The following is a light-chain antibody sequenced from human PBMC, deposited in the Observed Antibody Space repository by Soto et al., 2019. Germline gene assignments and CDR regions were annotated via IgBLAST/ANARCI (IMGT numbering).Light chain of an antibody. CDR1: SGHSNYA. V-gene: IGLV4-69*01. Sequence: QPVLTQSPSASASLGASVKLTCTLSSGHSNYAIAWHQQQSEKGPRYLMKLNSDGSHSKGDGIPDRFSGSSSGAERYLTISSLQSEDEADYSCQTWRSGIVVFGGGTKLTVL. CDR2: LNSDGSH. J-gene: IGLJ2*01. CDR3: QTWRSGIVV.